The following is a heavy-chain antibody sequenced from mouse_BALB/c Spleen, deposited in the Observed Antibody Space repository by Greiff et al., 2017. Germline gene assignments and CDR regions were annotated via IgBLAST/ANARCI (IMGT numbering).Heavy chain of an antibody. D-gene: IGHD3-3*01. CDR2: IYPGDGDT. CDR3: ARGTSPGAMDY. Sequence: VQLQESGAELARPGASVKLSCKASGYTFTSYWMQWVKQRPGQGLEWIGAIYPGDGDTRYTQKFKGKATLTADKSSSTAYMQLSSLASEDSAVYYCARGTSPGAMDYWGQGTSVTVSS. CDR1: GYTFTSYW. J-gene: IGHJ4*01. V-gene: IGHV1-87*01.